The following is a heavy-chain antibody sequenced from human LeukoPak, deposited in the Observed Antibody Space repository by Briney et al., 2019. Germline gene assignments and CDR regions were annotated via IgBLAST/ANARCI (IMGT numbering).Heavy chain of an antibody. V-gene: IGHV4-39*07. D-gene: IGHD3-10*01. CDR1: GGSISSSSYY. CDR2: IYYSGST. Sequence: SETLSLTCTVSGGSISSSSYYWGWIRQPPGKGLQWIGSIYYSGSTYYNPSLKSRVTISVDTSKNQFSLKLSSVTAADTAVFYCARLNRTASGSGNYYTTWFDPWGQGTRVTVSS. J-gene: IGHJ5*02. CDR3: ARLNRTASGSGNYYTTWFDP.